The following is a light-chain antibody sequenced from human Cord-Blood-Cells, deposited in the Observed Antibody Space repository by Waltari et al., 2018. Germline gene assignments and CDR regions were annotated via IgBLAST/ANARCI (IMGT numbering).Light chain of an antibody. CDR3: QSYDSSLSGSV. V-gene: IGLV1-40*01. CDR2: GHR. Sequence: QSVLTQPPSVSGAPGQRVTISCTGSSSNIGAGYDVNWYQQLPGTAPKLLIYGHRNRPSGVPDRFSGSKSGTSASLAITGLQAEDEADYYCQSYDSSLSGSVFGGGTKLTVL. CDR1: SSNIGAGYD. J-gene: IGLJ3*02.